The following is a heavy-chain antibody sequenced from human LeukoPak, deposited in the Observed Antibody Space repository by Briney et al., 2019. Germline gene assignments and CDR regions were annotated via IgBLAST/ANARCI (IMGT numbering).Heavy chain of an antibody. CDR1: GYTFTGYY. D-gene: IGHD2-2*01. J-gene: IGHJ3*02. V-gene: IGHV1-2*02. Sequence: ASVKVSCKASGYTFTGYYMHWVRQAPGQGLEWMGWVNPNSGGTNYAQKFQGRVTMTRDTSISTAYMELSRLRSDDTAVYYCAREVRLRDIVVVPAAIGAFDIWGQGTMVTVSS. CDR2: VNPNSGGT. CDR3: AREVRLRDIVVVPAAIGAFDI.